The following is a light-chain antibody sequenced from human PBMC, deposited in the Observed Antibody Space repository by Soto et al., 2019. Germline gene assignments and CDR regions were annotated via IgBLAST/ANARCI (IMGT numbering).Light chain of an antibody. CDR3: QQSYSTFAWT. CDR2: AAS. V-gene: IGKV1-39*01. J-gene: IGKJ1*01. Sequence: DIQMTQSPSSLSASVGDRVTITCRASQSISSYLNCYQQKPGQAPKLLIYAASSLQSGVPSRFSGSGSGTDFSLPISSLQPEDFATYYCQQSYSTFAWTFGQGTKVEIK. CDR1: QSISSY.